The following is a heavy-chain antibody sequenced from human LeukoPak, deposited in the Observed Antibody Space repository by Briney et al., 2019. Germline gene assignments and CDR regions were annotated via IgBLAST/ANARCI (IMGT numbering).Heavy chain of an antibody. D-gene: IGHD2-15*01. CDR1: GFTFSTYS. Sequence: GGSLRLSCAASGFTFSTYSMNWVRQAPGKGLEWVSYISSSSTIYYADSVKGRFTISRDNAKNSLYLQMNSLRAEDTAVYYCARGSAVVAAVSNDWGQGTLVTVSS. J-gene: IGHJ4*02. CDR3: ARGSAVVAAVSND. V-gene: IGHV3-48*01. CDR2: ISSSSTI.